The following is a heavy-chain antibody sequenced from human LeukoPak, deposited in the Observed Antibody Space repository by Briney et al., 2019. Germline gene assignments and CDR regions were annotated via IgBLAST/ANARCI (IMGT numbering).Heavy chain of an antibody. Sequence: PSETLSLTCAVYGGSFSGYYWSWIRQPPGKGLEWIGEINHSGSTNYNPSLKSRVTISVDTSKNQFSPKLSSVTAADTAVYYCARGLWYQDYWGQGTLVTVSS. CDR2: INHSGST. J-gene: IGHJ4*02. CDR1: GGSFSGYY. V-gene: IGHV4-34*01. D-gene: IGHD3-10*01. CDR3: ARGLWYQDY.